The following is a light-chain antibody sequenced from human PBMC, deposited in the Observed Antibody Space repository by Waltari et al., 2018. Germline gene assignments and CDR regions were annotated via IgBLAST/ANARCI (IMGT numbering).Light chain of an antibody. CDR3: YSSTDNSGI. V-gene: IGLV3-27*01. J-gene: IGLJ2*01. CDR2: KAS. Sequence: SYELTQPSSVSVSPGQTATISCSGVVLTKTYARWFQQKPDQAPVLMIYKASERPSRIPERFSGSSSGATGTLTITGAQVEDEADYYCYSSTDNSGIFGGGTTLTVL. CDR1: VLTKTY.